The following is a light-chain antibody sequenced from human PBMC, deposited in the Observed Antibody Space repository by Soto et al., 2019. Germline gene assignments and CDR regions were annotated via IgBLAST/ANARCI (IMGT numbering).Light chain of an antibody. CDR2: QDS. V-gene: IGLV3-1*01. CDR1: KLGARY. Sequence: SYELTQSPSVSVSPGQTASITCSGDKLGARYACWYQQKPGQSPVLVIYQDSKRPSGIPERISGSRSGNTATLTISGTQAMDEADYYCQAWDSTFGGGTQLTVL. J-gene: IGLJ2*01. CDR3: QAWDST.